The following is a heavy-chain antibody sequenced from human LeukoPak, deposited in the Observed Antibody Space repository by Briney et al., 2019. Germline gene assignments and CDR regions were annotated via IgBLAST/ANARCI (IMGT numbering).Heavy chain of an antibody. CDR3: ARAPYSSSWYYYYYYGMDV. D-gene: IGHD6-13*01. CDR1: GGSFSGYY. CDR2: INHSGST. V-gene: IGHV4-34*01. Sequence: KPSETLSLTCAVYGGSFSGYYWSWIRQPPGRGLEWIGEINHSGSTYYNPSLKSRVTISVDTSKNQFSLKLSSVTAADTAVYYCARAPYSSSWYYYYYYGMDVWGQGTTVTVSS. J-gene: IGHJ6*02.